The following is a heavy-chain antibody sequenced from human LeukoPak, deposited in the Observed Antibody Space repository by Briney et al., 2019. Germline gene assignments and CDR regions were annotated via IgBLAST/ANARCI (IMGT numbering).Heavy chain of an antibody. J-gene: IGHJ6*02. Sequence: ASVKVSCKVSGYTLTELSMHWVRQAPGKGLEWMGGFDPEDGETIYAQKFQGRVTITADKSTSTAYMELSSLRSEDTAVYYCAGNCGGDCYSGMDVWGQGTTVTVSS. CDR3: AGNCGGDCYSGMDV. CDR2: FDPEDGET. V-gene: IGHV1-24*01. D-gene: IGHD2-21*01. CDR1: GYTLTELS.